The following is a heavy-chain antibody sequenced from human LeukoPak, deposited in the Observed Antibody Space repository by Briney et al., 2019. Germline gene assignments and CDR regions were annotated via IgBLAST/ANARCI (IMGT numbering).Heavy chain of an antibody. CDR1: GGTFSSYA. V-gene: IGHV1-69*13. Sequence: SVKVSCKASGGTFSSYAISWVRQAPGQGLEWMGGIIPIFGTANYAQKFQGRVTITADESTSTAYMELSSLRSEDTAVYYCARDLIPSRGVVPAAITPPYYYYYYMDVWGKGTTVTVSS. J-gene: IGHJ6*03. D-gene: IGHD2-2*01. CDR2: IIPIFGTA. CDR3: ARDLIPSRGVVPAAITPPYYYYYYMDV.